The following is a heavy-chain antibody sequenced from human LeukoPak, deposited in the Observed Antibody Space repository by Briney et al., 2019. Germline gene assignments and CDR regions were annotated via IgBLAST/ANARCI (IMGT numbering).Heavy chain of an antibody. J-gene: IGHJ4*02. CDR1: GGSISSYY. CDR3: GAESERWLVRS. CDR2: IYYSGST. Sequence: SETLSLTCTVSGGSISSYYWSWIRQPPGKELEWIGYIYYSGSTNYNPSLKSRVTISVDTSKNQFSLKLSSVTAADTAVYYCGAESERWLVRSWGQGTLVTVSS. V-gene: IGHV4-59*01. D-gene: IGHD6-19*01.